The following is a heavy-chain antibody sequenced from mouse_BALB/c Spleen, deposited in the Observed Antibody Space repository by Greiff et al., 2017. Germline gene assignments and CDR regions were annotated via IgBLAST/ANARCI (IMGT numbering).Heavy chain of an antibody. CDR1: GFTFSSYT. V-gene: IGHV5-6-4*01. CDR2: ISSGGSYT. D-gene: IGHD1-2*01. Sequence: EVQRVESGGGLVKPGGSLKLSCAASGFTFSSYTMSWVRQTPEKRLEWVATISSGGSYTYYPDSVKGRFTISRDNAKNTLYLQMSSLKSEDTAMYYCTRRGSNGYYCDYWGQGTTLTVSS. CDR3: TRRGSNGYYCDY. J-gene: IGHJ2*01.